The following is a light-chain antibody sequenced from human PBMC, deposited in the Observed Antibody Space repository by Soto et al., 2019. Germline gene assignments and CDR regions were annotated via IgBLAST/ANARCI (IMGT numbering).Light chain of an antibody. J-gene: IGKJ1*01. V-gene: IGKV3-15*01. CDR2: GAS. CDR1: QSVSSN. Sequence: EIVMTQSPATLSVSPGERATLSCRASQSVSSNLAWYQQKPGQAPRLLIYGASTRANGIPGRFSGSGSGTEFTLTLSSLQSEDFAVYYCQQYNNWPETFGQGTKVEIK. CDR3: QQYNNWPET.